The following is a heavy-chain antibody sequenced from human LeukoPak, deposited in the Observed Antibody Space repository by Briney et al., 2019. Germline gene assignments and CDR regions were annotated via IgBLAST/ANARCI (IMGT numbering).Heavy chain of an antibody. CDR1: GGSFSGYY. V-gene: IGHV4-34*01. CDR2: INHSGST. CDR3: AREDYDIYDDAFDI. Sequence: SETLSLTCAVYGGSFSGYYWSWIRQPPGKGLEWIGEINHSGSTNYNPSLKRRVTISVDTSKNQFSLKLSSVTAADTAVYYCAREDYDIYDDAFDIWGQGTMVTVSS. D-gene: IGHD3-9*01. J-gene: IGHJ3*02.